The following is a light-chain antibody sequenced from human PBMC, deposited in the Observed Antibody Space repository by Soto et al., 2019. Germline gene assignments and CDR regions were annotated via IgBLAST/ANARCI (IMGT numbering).Light chain of an antibody. CDR1: QSVSSSY. J-gene: IGKJ5*01. CDR3: QQDYNLPIT. CDR2: GAS. Sequence: EIVMTQSPATLSLSPGERVTLSCRASQSVSSSYLSWHQQKPGQAPRLLMYGASNRATDIPARFRGSGSGTDFTLTISSLQPEDFAVYYCQQDYNLPITFGQGTRLEIK. V-gene: IGKV3D-7*01.